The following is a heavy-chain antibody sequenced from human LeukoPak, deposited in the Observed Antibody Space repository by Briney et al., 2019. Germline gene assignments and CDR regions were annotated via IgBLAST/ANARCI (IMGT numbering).Heavy chain of an antibody. V-gene: IGHV1-69*04. CDR3: ASGQGYSYVHYFDY. CDR1: GGTFSSYA. J-gene: IGHJ4*02. Sequence: SVKVFCKASGGTFSSYAIRWARQAPGQGLEWMGRIIPILGIANYAQKFQSRVTITADKSTSTAYMELSSLRSEDTAVYYYASGQGYSYVHYFDYWGQGTLVTVSS. D-gene: IGHD5-18*01. CDR2: IIPILGIA.